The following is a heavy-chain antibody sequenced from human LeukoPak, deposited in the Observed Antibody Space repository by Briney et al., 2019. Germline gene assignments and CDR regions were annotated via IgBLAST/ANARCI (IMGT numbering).Heavy chain of an antibody. CDR2: IYYSGST. J-gene: IGHJ5*02. Sequence: PSETLSLTCTVSGGSLSSSSYYWGWIRQPPGKGLEWIGSIYYSGSTYYNPSLKSRVTISVDPSKNQFSLKLSSVTAADTAVYYCAREEGGGDIVVVPAAGYNWFDPWGQGTLVTVSS. CDR1: GGSLSSSSYY. CDR3: AREEGGGDIVVVPAAGYNWFDP. V-gene: IGHV4-39*07. D-gene: IGHD2-2*01.